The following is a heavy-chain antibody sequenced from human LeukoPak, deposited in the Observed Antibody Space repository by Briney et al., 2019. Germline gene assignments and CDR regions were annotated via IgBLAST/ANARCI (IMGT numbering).Heavy chain of an antibody. CDR3: ARALVSFHGSGSRTYYYYYMDV. CDR2: INPNSGGT. D-gene: IGHD3-10*01. Sequence: ASVKVSCKASGYTFTGYYMHWVRQAPGQGLEWMGWINPNSGGTNYAQKFQGRVTMTRDTSISTAYMELSRLRSDDTAVYYCARALVSFHGSGSRTYYYYYMDVWGKGTTVTVSS. J-gene: IGHJ6*03. V-gene: IGHV1-2*02. CDR1: GYTFTGYY.